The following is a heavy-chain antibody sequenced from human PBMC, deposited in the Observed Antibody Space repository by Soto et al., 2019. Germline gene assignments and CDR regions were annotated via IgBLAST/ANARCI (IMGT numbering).Heavy chain of an antibody. J-gene: IGHJ4*02. CDR1: GCSISSYY. CDR3: ARSRDLYGGYYFDY. V-gene: IGHV4-59*08. Sequence: SETLSLTYTVSGCSISSYYWSWIRQHPGKGLEWIGYIYYSGSTNYNPSLKSRVTISVDTSKNQFSLKLSSVTAADTAVYYCARSRDLYGGYYFDYWGQGTLVTVSS. D-gene: IGHD4-17*01. CDR2: IYYSGST.